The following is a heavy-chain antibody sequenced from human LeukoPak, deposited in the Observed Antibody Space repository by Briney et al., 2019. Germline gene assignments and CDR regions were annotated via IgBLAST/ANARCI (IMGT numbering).Heavy chain of an antibody. V-gene: IGHV1-18*01. CDR1: GYTFTSYG. CDR2: ISAYNGNT. J-gene: IGHJ3*02. CDR3: ARDIYYDSSGYSDAFDI. D-gene: IGHD3-22*01. Sequence: ASVKVSCKASGYTFTSYGISWVRQAPGQGLEWMGWISAYNGNTNYAQKLQGRVTITTDESTSTAYMELSSLRSEDTAVYYCARDIYYDSSGYSDAFDIWGQGTMVTVSS.